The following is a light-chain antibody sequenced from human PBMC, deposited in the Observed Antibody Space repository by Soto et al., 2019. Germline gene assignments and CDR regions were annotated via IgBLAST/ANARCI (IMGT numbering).Light chain of an antibody. CDR3: QQYNSYSAT. CDR2: DAS. J-gene: IGKJ1*01. Sequence: DIQMTQSPSTLSASVGDRVTITCRASQSIGSWLAWYQQKPGKAPKLLIYDASSLESGVPSRFSGSGSGTEFTLTIASLQPDDFATDYCQQYNSYSATFGQGTKVDIK. CDR1: QSIGSW. V-gene: IGKV1-5*01.